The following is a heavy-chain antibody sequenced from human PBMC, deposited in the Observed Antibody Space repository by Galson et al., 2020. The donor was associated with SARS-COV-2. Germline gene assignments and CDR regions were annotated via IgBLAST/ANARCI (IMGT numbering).Heavy chain of an antibody. CDR2: VRSKSHGETT. J-gene: IGHJ4*02. D-gene: IGHD3-9*01. CDR1: GFTFADYV. V-gene: IGHV3-49*04. Sequence: GGYLRLSCTGSGFTFADYVMSWVRQTPEKGLEWIGFVRSKSHGETTQYAASVNGRFSISRDDSKRIAYLQMNSLKSEDTAMYYCAIDYDLSTGYYGYYFDSWGQGTLVTVSS. CDR3: AIDYDLSTGYYGYYFDS.